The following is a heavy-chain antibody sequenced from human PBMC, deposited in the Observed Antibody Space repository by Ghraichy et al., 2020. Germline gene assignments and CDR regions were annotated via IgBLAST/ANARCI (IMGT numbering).Heavy chain of an antibody. D-gene: IGHD6-19*01. CDR2: IIPIFGTA. CDR3: ARFVREAGYSSGWYSEAY. V-gene: IGHV1-69*13. Sequence: SVKVSCKASGGTFSSYAISWVRQAPGQGLEWMGGIIPIFGTANYAQKFQGRVTITADESTSTAYMELSSLRSEDTAVYYCARFVREAGYSSGWYSEAYWGQGTLVTVSS. CDR1: GGTFSSYA. J-gene: IGHJ4*02.